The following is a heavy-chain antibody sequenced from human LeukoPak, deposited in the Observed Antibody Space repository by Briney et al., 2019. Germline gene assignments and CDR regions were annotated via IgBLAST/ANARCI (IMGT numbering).Heavy chain of an antibody. Sequence: GASVKVSCKASGGTFSSYAISWVRQAPGQGLEWMGGIIPTFGTANYAQKFQGRVTITADESTSTAYMELSSLRSEDTAVYYCARGSIRFLEWLSFDYWGQGTLVTVSS. J-gene: IGHJ4*02. D-gene: IGHD3-3*01. CDR3: ARGSIRFLEWLSFDY. CDR1: GGTFSSYA. V-gene: IGHV1-69*13. CDR2: IIPTFGTA.